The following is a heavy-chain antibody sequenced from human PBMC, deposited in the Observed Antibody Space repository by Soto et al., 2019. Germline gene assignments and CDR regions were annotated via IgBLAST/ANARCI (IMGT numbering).Heavy chain of an antibody. CDR3: ARGPNIVVVPAATPRGFDP. V-gene: IGHV1-69*13. D-gene: IGHD2-2*01. J-gene: IGHJ5*02. CDR1: GGTFSSYA. Sequence: ASVKVSCKASGGTFSSYAISWVRQAPGQGLEWMGGIISIFGTANYAQKLQGRVTITADESTSTAYMELSSLRSEDTAVYYCARGPNIVVVPAATPRGFDPWGQGTLVTVSS. CDR2: IISIFGTA.